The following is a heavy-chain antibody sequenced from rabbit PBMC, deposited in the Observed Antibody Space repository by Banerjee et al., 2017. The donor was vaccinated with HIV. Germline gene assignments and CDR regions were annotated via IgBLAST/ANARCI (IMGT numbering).Heavy chain of an antibody. V-gene: IGHV1S45*01. CDR2: INSNTGNT. CDR1: GFSFSSNA. CDR3: ARDLAGVIGWNFNL. Sequence: QEQLEESGGDLVKPEGSLTLTCTASGFSFSSNAMCWVRQAPGKGLEWIACINSNTGNTVYASWAKGPFTISKTSSTTVTLQMTSLTAADTATYFCARDLAGVIGWNFNLWGPGTLVTVS. D-gene: IGHD4-1*01. J-gene: IGHJ4*01.